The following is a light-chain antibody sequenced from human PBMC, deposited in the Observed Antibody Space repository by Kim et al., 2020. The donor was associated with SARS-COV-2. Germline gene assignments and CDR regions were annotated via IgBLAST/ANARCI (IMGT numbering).Light chain of an antibody. Sequence: DIQMTQSPSTLSASVGDRVTITCRASQSISTWFAWYQQKPGKAPELLMYDASRLQSGVPSRFSGSGSGTEFTLTISSLQPGDFATYYCQQYDSYSRTFGQGTKLEIK. CDR1: QSISTW. J-gene: IGKJ2*01. CDR3: QQYDSYSRT. V-gene: IGKV1-5*01. CDR2: DAS.